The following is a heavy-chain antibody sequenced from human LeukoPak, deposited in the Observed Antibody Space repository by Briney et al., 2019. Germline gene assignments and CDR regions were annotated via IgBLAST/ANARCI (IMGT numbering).Heavy chain of an antibody. CDR1: GYTFTGYY. CDR2: INPNSGGT. J-gene: IGHJ6*03. CDR3: ARDDGGYDGYYYYYYMDV. Sequence: ASVKVSCKASGYTFTGYYMHWVRQAPGQGLEWMGWINPNSGGTNYAQKFQGRVTMTRDTSISTAYMELSRLRSDDTAVYYCARDDGGYDGYYYYYYMDVWGKGTMVTVSS. V-gene: IGHV1-2*02. D-gene: IGHD5-12*01.